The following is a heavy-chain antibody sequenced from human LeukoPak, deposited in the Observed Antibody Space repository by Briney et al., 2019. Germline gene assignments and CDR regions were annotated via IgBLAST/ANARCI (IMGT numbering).Heavy chain of an antibody. CDR3: ARYCSSTSCYHLAYNWFDP. D-gene: IGHD2-2*01. CDR1: GGSISSGGYY. Sequence: SETLSLTCTVSGGSISSGGYYWSWIRQHPGKGLEWIGYIYYSGSTYYNPSLKSRVTISVDTSKNQFSLKLSSVTAADTAVYYCARYCSSTSCYHLAYNWFDPWGQGTLVTVSS. CDR2: IYYSGST. J-gene: IGHJ5*02. V-gene: IGHV4-31*03.